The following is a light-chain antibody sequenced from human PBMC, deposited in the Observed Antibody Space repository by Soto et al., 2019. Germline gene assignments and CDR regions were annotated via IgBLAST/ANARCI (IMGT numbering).Light chain of an antibody. Sequence: QSALTQPRSVSGSPGQAVTFSCTGTNSDVGGYDYVSWYQQLPGEAPKLIIYDVTKRPSGVPNRFSGSKSGNTASLTISGLQAEDEADYFCSSFAGSYPHVFGSGTKVTVL. V-gene: IGLV2-11*01. CDR3: SSFAGSYPHV. CDR2: DVT. J-gene: IGLJ1*01. CDR1: NSDVGGYDY.